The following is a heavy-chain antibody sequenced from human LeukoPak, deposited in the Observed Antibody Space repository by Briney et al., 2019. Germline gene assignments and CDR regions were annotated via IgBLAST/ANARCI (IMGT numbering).Heavy chain of an antibody. Sequence: GESLKISCKGSGYSFANYWIGWVRQMPGKGLEWMGSIYPDDSNTKYSPSFQGQVTMSADKSISTAYLQWNSLKASDTAMYYCARTPYIAAYVFDYWGQGTLVTVSS. J-gene: IGHJ4*02. CDR1: GYSFANYW. CDR3: ARTPYIAAYVFDY. D-gene: IGHD6-13*01. V-gene: IGHV5-51*01. CDR2: IYPDDSNT.